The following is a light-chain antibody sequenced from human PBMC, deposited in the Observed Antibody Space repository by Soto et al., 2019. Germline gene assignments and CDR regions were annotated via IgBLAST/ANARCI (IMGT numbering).Light chain of an antibody. CDR1: SRDVGSFNR. Sequence: QSVLTQPPSVSGSPVQSVTISCTGTSRDVGSFNRVSWYQQPPGAAPKLLIYGVTNRPSGVPDRFSGSKSGNTASLTISGLQAEDEADYYCSSFTSSNTYVFGSGTKAPS. V-gene: IGLV2-18*02. J-gene: IGLJ1*01. CDR2: GVT. CDR3: SSFTSSNTYV.